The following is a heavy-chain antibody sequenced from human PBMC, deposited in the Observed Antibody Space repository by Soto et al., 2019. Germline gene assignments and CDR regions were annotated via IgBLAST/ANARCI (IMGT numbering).Heavy chain of an antibody. D-gene: IGHD3-10*01. CDR2: IIPILGIA. CDR1: GGTFSSYT. J-gene: IGHJ6*02. Sequence: QVQLVQSGAEVKKPGSSVKVSCKASGGTFSSYTISWVRQAPGQGLEWMGRIIPILGIANYAQKFQGRVTITADKSTSTAYMELSSLRSEDTAVYYCARGVMVRGVYYYYGMDVWGQGTTVTVSS. V-gene: IGHV1-69*02. CDR3: ARGVMVRGVYYYYGMDV.